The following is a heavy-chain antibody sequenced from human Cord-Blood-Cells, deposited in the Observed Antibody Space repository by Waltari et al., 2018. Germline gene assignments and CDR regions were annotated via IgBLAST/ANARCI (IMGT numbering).Heavy chain of an antibody. CDR3: ARAVERWYYYYGMDV. CDR1: GFTFSSYA. V-gene: IGHV3-30*04. Sequence: LRLSCAASGFTFSSYAMHWVRQAPGKGLEWVAVISYDGSNKYYADSVKGRFTISRDNSKNTLYLQMNSLRAEDTAVYYCARAVERWYYYYGMDVWGQGTTVTVSS. D-gene: IGHD1-1*01. J-gene: IGHJ6*02. CDR2: ISYDGSNK.